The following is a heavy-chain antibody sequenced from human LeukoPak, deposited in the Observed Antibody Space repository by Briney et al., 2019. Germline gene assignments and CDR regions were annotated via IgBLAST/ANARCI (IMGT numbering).Heavy chain of an antibody. V-gene: IGHV3-21*01. CDR2: ISGSIDDI. Sequence: GGSLRLSCAASGFTFSDYNMRWIRQAPGKGLEWVSSISGSIDDIYYADSVRGRSSISRDNSTNSVYLQMKRLRAEDPTLYYCARRGYHDYSGFDYWAQGTLVTVSS. CDR1: GFTFSDYN. CDR3: ARRGYHDYSGFDY. J-gene: IGHJ4*02. D-gene: IGHD1-26*01.